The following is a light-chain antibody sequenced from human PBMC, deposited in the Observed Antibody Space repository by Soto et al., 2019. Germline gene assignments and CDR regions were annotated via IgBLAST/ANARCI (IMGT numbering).Light chain of an antibody. Sequence: QSALTQPASVSGSPGQSTTISCTGTSSDVGGYNYVSWYQQHPGKAPKFMIYDVSYRPSGISNRFSGSKSGNTASLTISGLQAEDEAEYYCSSYTSSSTPYVFGTGTKLTVL. V-gene: IGLV2-14*01. J-gene: IGLJ1*01. CDR2: DVS. CDR1: SSDVGGYNY. CDR3: SSYTSSSTPYV.